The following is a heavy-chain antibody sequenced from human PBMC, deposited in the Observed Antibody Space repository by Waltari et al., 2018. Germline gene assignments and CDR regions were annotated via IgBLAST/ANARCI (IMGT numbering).Heavy chain of an antibody. CDR1: GFTLRSYA. Sequence: QVQLVESGGGVVQPGRSLRLSCAASGFTLRSYAMHWVRQAPGKGLEWVAVITYDGSNKYYADAVKGRFTISRDNSKNTRYLKMNSLRAEDTAVYDCARDLSYAFDIWGQGTMVTVSS. V-gene: IGHV3-30*01. J-gene: IGHJ3*02. D-gene: IGHD3-10*01. CDR3: ARDLSYAFDI. CDR2: ITYDGSNK.